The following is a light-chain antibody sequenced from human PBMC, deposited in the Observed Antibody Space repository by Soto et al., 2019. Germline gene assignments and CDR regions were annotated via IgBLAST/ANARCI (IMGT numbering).Light chain of an antibody. Sequence: VPTLYPANLSLCPGERAHLACRASQGVSSYLAWYQQKPGQAPRLLIYGASTRATGIPARFSGSGSGTEFTLTISSLQSEDFAVYYCQQYNDWPWTFGQGTKVDIK. V-gene: IGKV3-15*01. CDR2: GAS. J-gene: IGKJ1*01. CDR1: QGVSSY. CDR3: QQYNDWPWT.